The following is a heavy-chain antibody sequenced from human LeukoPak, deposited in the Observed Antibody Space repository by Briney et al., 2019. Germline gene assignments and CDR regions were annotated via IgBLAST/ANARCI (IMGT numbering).Heavy chain of an antibody. D-gene: IGHD3-22*01. V-gene: IGHV4-31*03. CDR1: GGSISSGGYY. J-gene: IGHJ1*01. CDR2: IYYSGST. CDR3: ARTYYCDSSGYYNEH. Sequence: PSETLSLTCTVSGGSISSGGYYWSWIRQHPGKGLEWIGYIYYSGSTYYNPSLKSRVTISVDTSKNQFSLKLSSVTAADTAVYYCARTYYCDSSGYYNEHWGQGTLVTVSS.